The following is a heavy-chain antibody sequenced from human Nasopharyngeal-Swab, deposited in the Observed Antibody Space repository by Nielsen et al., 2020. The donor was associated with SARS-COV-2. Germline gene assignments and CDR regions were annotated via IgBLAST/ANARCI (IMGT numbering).Heavy chain of an antibody. D-gene: IGHD2-21*02. CDR1: GDSIISYY. J-gene: IGHJ6*02. CDR2: MYYSGST. V-gene: IGHV4-59*01. CDR3: AREAPQTARDYSYYAMDV. Sequence: SETLSLTCSVSGDSIISYYWSWIRQPPGKGLEWIGYMYYSGSTSHNPSLKSRVTISVGTSKDQFSLKLSSVTAADTAVYYCAREAPQTARDYSYYAMDVWGQGTTVTVSS.